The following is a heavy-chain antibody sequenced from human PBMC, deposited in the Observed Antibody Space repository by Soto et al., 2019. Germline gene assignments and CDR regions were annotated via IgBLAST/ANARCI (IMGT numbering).Heavy chain of an antibody. J-gene: IGHJ4*02. D-gene: IGHD6-13*01. Sequence: QVQLQESGPGLVKPSQTLSLTCTVSGGSISSGGYYWSWIRQHPGKGLEWIGYIYYSGSTYYNPSLKSRVNISVDTSKNQFSLKLSSVTAADTAVYYCARDRRIAAALDYWGQGTLVTVSS. CDR1: GGSISSGGYY. CDR3: ARDRRIAAALDY. V-gene: IGHV4-31*03. CDR2: IYYSGST.